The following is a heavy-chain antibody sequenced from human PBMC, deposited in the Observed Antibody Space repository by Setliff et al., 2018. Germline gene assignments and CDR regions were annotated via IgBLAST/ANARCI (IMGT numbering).Heavy chain of an antibody. CDR3: AKPQVELRWGFES. D-gene: IGHD1-7*01. CDR2: VASTGSFT. V-gene: IGHV3-11*03. Sequence: PGGSLRLSCEGSGFIFTKYFMSWFRQAPGKGLEWVSYVASTGSFTKEADSVRGRFSVSRDNSKNTLYLQMNSLRAEDTAVYYCAKPQVELRWGFESWGQGTLVTVSS. J-gene: IGHJ4*02. CDR1: GFIFTKYF.